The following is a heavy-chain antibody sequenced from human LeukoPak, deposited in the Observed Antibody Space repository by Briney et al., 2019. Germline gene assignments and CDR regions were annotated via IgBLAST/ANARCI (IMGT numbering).Heavy chain of an antibody. J-gene: IGHJ4*02. CDR1: GGSIRSYY. D-gene: IGHD6-19*01. CDR3: ARARSSGWYGIIDY. Sequence: KPSETLSLTCTVSGGSIRSYYWSWIRQPPGKGLEWIGYIYYSGSTNYNPSLKSRVTISGDTSKNQFSLKLSSVTAADTAVYYCARARSSGWYGIIDYWGQGTLVTVSS. CDR2: IYYSGST. V-gene: IGHV4-59*01.